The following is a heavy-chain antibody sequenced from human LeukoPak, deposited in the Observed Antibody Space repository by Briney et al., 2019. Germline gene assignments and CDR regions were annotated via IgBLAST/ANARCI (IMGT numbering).Heavy chain of an antibody. CDR1: GFTFSSYA. J-gene: IGHJ6*02. CDR2: ISYDGSNK. D-gene: IGHD6-13*01. CDR3: ARDAGKGPLYYYYGMDV. V-gene: IGHV3-30-3*01. Sequence: GGSLRLSCAASGFTFSSYAMHWVRQAPGKGLEWVAVISYDGSNKYYADSVKGRFTISRGNSKNTLYLQMNSLRAEDTAVYYCARDAGKGPLYYYYGMDVWGQGTTVTVSS.